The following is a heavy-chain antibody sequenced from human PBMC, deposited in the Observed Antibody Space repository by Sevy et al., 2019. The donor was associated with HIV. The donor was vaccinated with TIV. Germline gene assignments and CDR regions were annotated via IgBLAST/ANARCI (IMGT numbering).Heavy chain of an antibody. J-gene: IGHJ6*02. CDR1: GDTFSTYD. V-gene: IGHV1-8*02. D-gene: IGHD3-3*01. CDR2: MSPKSGST. Sequence: ASVKVSCKASGDTFSTYDINWVRQAPGQGIEWMGWMSPKSGSTGFAQKFQGRLTMTRDTSINTAYMELSSLRSEDTAVYYCASGGSGDVWNYGYYYYGMDVSGQGTSVTVSS. CDR3: ASGGSGDVWNYGYYYYGMDV.